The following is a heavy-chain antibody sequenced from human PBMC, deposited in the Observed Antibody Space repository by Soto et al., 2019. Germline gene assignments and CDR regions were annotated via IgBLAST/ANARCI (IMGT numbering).Heavy chain of an antibody. Sequence: GSLRLSCAASGFSFSDSYMTWIRQAPGKGLEWVSCITSSSSYIDYADSVKGRFTISRDNAKNSLYLQMNSLRVEDTAVYYCARGDNWSYNGMDVWGQGTTVTVSS. V-gene: IGHV3-11*06. D-gene: IGHD1-20*01. J-gene: IGHJ6*02. CDR2: ITSSSSYI. CDR3: ARGDNWSYNGMDV. CDR1: GFSFSDSY.